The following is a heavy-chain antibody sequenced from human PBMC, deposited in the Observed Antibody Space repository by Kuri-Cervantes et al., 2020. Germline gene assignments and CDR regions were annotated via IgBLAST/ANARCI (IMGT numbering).Heavy chain of an antibody. CDR3: ARDIGGGYSDY. J-gene: IGHJ4*02. V-gene: IGHV3-11*04. CDR1: GFTFSDYY. Sequence: GESLKISCPASGFTFSDYYMTWIRQAPGKGLEWVSHISSSGSTLYYADSVKGRFTISRDNSKNTLYLQMNSLRAEDTAVYYCARDIGGGYSDYWGQGTLVTVSS. CDR2: ISSSGSTL. D-gene: IGHD2-15*01.